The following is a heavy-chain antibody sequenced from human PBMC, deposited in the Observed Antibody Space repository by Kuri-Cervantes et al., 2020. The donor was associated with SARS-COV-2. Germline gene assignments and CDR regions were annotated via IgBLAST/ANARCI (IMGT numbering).Heavy chain of an antibody. J-gene: IGHJ5*02. V-gene: IGHV3-21*01. CDR3: ARGSCSSTSCYYTNWFDP. Sequence: GESLKISCAASGFTFSSYSMNWVRQAPGKGLEWVSSISSSSSYIYYADSVKGRFTISRDNAKNSLYLQMNSLRAEDTAVYYCARGSCSSTSCYYTNWFDPWGQGTRVTVSS. CDR1: GFTFSSYS. CDR2: ISSSSSYI. D-gene: IGHD2-2*01.